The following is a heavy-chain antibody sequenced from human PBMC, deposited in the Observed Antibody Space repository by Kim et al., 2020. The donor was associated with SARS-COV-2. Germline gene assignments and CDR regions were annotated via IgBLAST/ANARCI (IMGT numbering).Heavy chain of an antibody. D-gene: IGHD6-13*01. J-gene: IGHJ6*02. CDR3: ARGIAAAGMGYYYYGMDV. V-gene: IGHV3-30*07. Sequence: KGRFTISRDNSKNTLYLQMNSLRAEDTAVYYCARGIAAAGMGYYYYGMDVWGQGTTVTVSS.